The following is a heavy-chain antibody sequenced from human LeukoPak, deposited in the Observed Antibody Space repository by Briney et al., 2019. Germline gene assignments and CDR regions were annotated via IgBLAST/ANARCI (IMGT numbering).Heavy chain of an antibody. J-gene: IGHJ3*02. CDR3: ARLEVLTGYYSDAFDI. Sequence: SETLSLTCTVSGGSISSYYWSWIRQPPGKGLEWIGYIYYSGSTNYNPSLKSRVTISVDTSKNQFSLKLSSVTAADTAVYYCARLEVLTGYYSDAFDIWGQGTMVTVSS. D-gene: IGHD3-9*01. V-gene: IGHV4-59*08. CDR1: GGSISSYY. CDR2: IYYSGST.